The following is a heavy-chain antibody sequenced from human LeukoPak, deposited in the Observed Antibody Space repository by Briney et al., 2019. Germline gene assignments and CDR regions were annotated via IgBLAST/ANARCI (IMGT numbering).Heavy chain of an antibody. D-gene: IGHD2-21*02. CDR2: IRYDGSNK. Sequence: GGSLRLSCAASGFTFSMSWMTWVRQAPGKGLEWVAFIRYDGSNKYYADSVKGRFTISRDNSKNTLYLQMNSLRAEDTAVYYCAKDQEEWAYCGGDCPAYYFDYWGQGTLVTVSS. CDR3: AKDQEEWAYCGGDCPAYYFDY. J-gene: IGHJ4*02. V-gene: IGHV3-30*02. CDR1: GFTFSMSW.